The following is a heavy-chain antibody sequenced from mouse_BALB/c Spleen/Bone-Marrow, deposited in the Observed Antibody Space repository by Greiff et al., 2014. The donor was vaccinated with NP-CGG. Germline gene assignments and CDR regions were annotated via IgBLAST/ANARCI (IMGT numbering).Heavy chain of an antibody. CDR2: ISCYNGAT. J-gene: IGHJ2*01. CDR3: ARGGYGSTFYFDY. V-gene: IGHV1S34*01. Sequence: LVKTGASVKISCKASGYSFTGYYIHWVKQSHGKSLEWIGCISCYNGATSYNQKFKGKATFTVDTSSSTAYMQFNSLTSEDSAVYYCARGGYGSTFYFDYWGQGTTLTVSS. CDR1: GYSFTGYY. D-gene: IGHD1-1*01.